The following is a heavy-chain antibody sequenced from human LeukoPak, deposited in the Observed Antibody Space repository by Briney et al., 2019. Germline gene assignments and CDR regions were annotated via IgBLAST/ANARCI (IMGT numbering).Heavy chain of an antibody. J-gene: IGHJ4*02. CDR3: ARRGFSDSRGYYPDFDY. Sequence: GGSLRLSCVASGFTFSDYYMDWVPQAPGKGLEWVGRARNKANSHTTEYAASVKGRFIISRDDSNSSLYLQMNSLKTEDTAVYFCARRGFSDSRGYYPDFDYWGRGTLVTVSS. D-gene: IGHD3-22*01. V-gene: IGHV3-72*01. CDR1: GFTFSDYY. CDR2: ARNKANSHTT.